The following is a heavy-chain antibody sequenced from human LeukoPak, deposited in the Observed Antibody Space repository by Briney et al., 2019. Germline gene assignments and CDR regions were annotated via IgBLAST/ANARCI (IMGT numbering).Heavy chain of an antibody. D-gene: IGHD6-19*01. CDR2: IYPGDSDT. CDR3: ARHSSGWPDY. Sequence: RGESLQISCEGSGYNFTSYWIGWVRQLPGKGLEWMGIIYPGDSDTRYSPSFQGQVTISADKSISTAYLQWSSLKASDTAMYYCARHSSGWPDYWGQGTLVTVSS. CDR1: GYNFTSYW. J-gene: IGHJ4*02. V-gene: IGHV5-51*01.